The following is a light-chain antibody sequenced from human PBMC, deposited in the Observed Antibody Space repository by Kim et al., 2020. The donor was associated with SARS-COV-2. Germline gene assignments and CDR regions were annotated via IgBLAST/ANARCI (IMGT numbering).Light chain of an antibody. CDR1: QSVSAGY. V-gene: IGKV3-20*01. CDR3: QQYGRSQRT. CDR2: GVS. J-gene: IGKJ1*01. Sequence: EFVLTQSPGTLSLSPGERATLSCRASQSVSAGYLAWYQHRPGQAPRLLIYGVSSRATGIPDRFSGSGSGSGTDFTLTISRLEPEDFAVYYCQQYGRSQRTFGQGTKVDIK.